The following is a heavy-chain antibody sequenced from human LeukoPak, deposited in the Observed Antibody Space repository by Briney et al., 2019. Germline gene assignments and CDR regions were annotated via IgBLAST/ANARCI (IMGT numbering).Heavy chain of an antibody. D-gene: IGHD2-21*02. CDR3: AKGGDGAVTAGGAFDI. CDR1: GFTFDDYA. Sequence: GGSLRLSCAASGFTFDDYAMHWVRQAPGKGLEWVSLISWDGGSTYYADSVKGRFTISRDNSKNSLYLQMNSLRAEDTALYYCAKGGDGAVTAGGAFDIWGQGTMVTVSS. J-gene: IGHJ3*02. V-gene: IGHV3-43D*03. CDR2: ISWDGGST.